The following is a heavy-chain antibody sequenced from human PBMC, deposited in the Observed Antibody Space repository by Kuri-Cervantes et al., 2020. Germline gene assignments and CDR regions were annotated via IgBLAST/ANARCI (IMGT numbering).Heavy chain of an antibody. CDR3: ARVKQWLADS. CDR2: INSDASST. CDR1: GFTFDDYT. V-gene: IGHV3-74*01. J-gene: IGHJ4*02. Sequence: GESLKISCAASGFTFDDYTMHWVRQAPGKGLEWVSRINSDASSTRYADSVRGRFTISRDNAKNTLYLQMNSLRAEDTAVYYCARVKQWLADSWGQGTPVTVSS. D-gene: IGHD6-19*01.